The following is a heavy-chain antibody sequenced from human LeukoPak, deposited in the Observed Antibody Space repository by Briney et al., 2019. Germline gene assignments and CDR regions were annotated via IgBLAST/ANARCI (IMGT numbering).Heavy chain of an antibody. V-gene: IGHV4-31*03. D-gene: IGHD3-22*01. Sequence: PSETLSFTCTVSGGPISSGGNHWSWIRQHPGKGLEWIGYIYYSGSTYYNPSLKSRVTVSVDTSKNQFSLKLSSVTAADTAVYYCARAAAGGSGYYRYYFDYWGQGTLVTVSS. J-gene: IGHJ4*02. CDR3: ARAAAGGSGYYRYYFDY. CDR2: IYYSGST. CDR1: GGPISSGGNH.